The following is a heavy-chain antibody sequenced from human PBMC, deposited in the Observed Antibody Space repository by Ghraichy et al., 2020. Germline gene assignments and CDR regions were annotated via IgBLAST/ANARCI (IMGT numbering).Heavy chain of an antibody. CDR2: TDSDGSGT. Sequence: GGSPRLSCTASGFTFSNYWMHWVRQAPGKGLLWVSRTDSDGSGTGYADFVKGRFTISRDNADNTLYLQMSSLRADDTAVYYCARTNGGQSGAFDIWGQGTMVTVSS. CDR3: ARTNGGQSGAFDI. D-gene: IGHD3-16*01. CDR1: GFTFSNYW. J-gene: IGHJ3*02. V-gene: IGHV3-74*01.